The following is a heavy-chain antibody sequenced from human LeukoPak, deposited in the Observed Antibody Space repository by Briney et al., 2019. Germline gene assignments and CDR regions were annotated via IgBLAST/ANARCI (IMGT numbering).Heavy chain of an antibody. V-gene: IGHV3-13*01. Sequence: GGSLRLSCAASGFIFKSYDMHWVRRAAGEGLEWVSAIGTAGDTYYLGSVKGRFTISRENAKNSLYLQMNSLRAEDTAVYYCARDEAVAARSAFDIWGQGTMVTVSS. CDR3: ARDEAVAARSAFDI. D-gene: IGHD6-19*01. J-gene: IGHJ3*02. CDR2: IGTAGDT. CDR1: GFIFKSYD.